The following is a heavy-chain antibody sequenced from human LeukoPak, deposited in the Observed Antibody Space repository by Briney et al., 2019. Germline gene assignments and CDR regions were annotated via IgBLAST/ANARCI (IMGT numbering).Heavy chain of an antibody. V-gene: IGHV1-18*01. CDR3: AREGSGSYYLFGGSWFDP. CDR2: ISAYNGNT. Sequence: GASVKVSCKASGYTFTSYGISWVRQAPGQGLEWMGWISAYNGNTNYAQKLQGRVTMTTDTSTSTAYMELRSLRSDDTAVYYCAREGSGSYYLFGGSWFDPWGQGTLVTVSS. CDR1: GYTFTSYG. D-gene: IGHD1-26*01. J-gene: IGHJ5*02.